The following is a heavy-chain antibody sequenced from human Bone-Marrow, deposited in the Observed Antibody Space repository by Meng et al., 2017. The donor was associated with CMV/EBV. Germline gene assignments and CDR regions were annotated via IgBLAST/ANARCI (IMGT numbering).Heavy chain of an antibody. J-gene: IGHJ6*01. CDR1: GFTFSSYW. V-gene: IGHV3-7*01. D-gene: IGHD2-15*01. Sequence: GESLKISCAASGFTFSSYWMSWVRQAPGKGLEWVANIKQDGSEKYYVDSVKGRFTISRDNSKNTLYLQMNSLRAEDTAVYYCARDIVIGGAYYYYYGIDVWGQGTTVTVSS. CDR3: ARDIVIGGAYYYYYGIDV. CDR2: IKQDGSEK.